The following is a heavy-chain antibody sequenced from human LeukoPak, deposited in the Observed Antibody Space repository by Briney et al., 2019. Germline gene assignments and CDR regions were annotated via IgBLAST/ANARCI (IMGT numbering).Heavy chain of an antibody. J-gene: IGHJ6*04. Sequence: SXGSLXLSCAASGFTFSSYEMNWVRQAPGKGLEWVSYISSSGSTIYYADSVKGRFTISRDNAKNSLYLQMNSLRAEDTAVYYCAELGITMIGGVWGKGTTVTISS. D-gene: IGHD3-10*02. CDR1: GFTFSSYE. CDR3: AELGITMIGGV. CDR2: ISSSGSTI. V-gene: IGHV3-48*03.